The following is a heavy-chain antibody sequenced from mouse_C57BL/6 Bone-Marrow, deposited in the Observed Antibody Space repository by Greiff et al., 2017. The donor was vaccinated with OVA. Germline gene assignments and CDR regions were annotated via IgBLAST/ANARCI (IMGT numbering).Heavy chain of an antibody. D-gene: IGHD1-1*01. J-gene: IGHJ3*01. CDR1: GFNIKNTY. CDR2: IDPANGNT. CDR3: APFYYYGSSPFAY. V-gene: IGHV14-3*01. Sequence: VQLKQSVAELVRPGASVKLSCTASGFNIKNTYMHWVKQRPEQGLEWIGRIDPANGNTKYAPKFQGKATITADTSSNTAYLQLSSLTSEDTAIYYCAPFYYYGSSPFAYWGQGTLVTVSA.